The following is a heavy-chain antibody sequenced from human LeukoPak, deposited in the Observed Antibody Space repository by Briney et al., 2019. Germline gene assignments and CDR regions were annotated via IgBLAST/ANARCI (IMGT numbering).Heavy chain of an antibody. J-gene: IGHJ4*02. V-gene: IGHV1-2*02. CDR3: ARVFLEKIAVAGTGSFDY. CDR1: GYTFTGYY. CDR2: INPNTGDT. D-gene: IGHD6-19*01. Sequence: ASVKVSCKASGYTFTGYYLFWVRQAPGQGLEWMGWINPNTGDTRYGQKFQGRVTLTRDTSIRTTYMELSSLRSDDTAVYYCARVFLEKIAVAGTGSFDYWGQGTLVTVSS.